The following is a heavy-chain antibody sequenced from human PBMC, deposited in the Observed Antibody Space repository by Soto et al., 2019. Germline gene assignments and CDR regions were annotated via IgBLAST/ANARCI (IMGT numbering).Heavy chain of an antibody. J-gene: IGHJ4*02. CDR2: INTDGTST. V-gene: IGHV3-74*01. CDR1: GMNFGGYW. CDR3: ARGGGGYRSGSYFFIY. Sequence: GGSLRLSCEASGMNFGGYWMHWVRQAPGKGLVWVSEINTDGTSTNYADSLKGRFTISRDNARDTLYLQMNSLSVEDTAVYYCARGGGGYRSGSYFFIYWGQGTLVTVSS. D-gene: IGHD1-26*01.